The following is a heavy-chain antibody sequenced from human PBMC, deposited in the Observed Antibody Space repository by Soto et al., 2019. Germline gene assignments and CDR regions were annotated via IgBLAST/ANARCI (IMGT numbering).Heavy chain of an antibody. CDR1: GFTFSSHD. V-gene: IGHV3-13*01. Sequence: EVQLVESGGGLVQPGGSLRLTCAASGFTFSSHDMHWVRQATGNGLEWVSGIRTAGDTYYPGSVKGRFTISSEDAKNSLFLQMNSLRAGDTAVYYCARGHCSGGTCFLDYWGQGTLVTVSS. J-gene: IGHJ4*02. CDR2: IRTAGDT. D-gene: IGHD2-15*01. CDR3: ARGHCSGGTCFLDY.